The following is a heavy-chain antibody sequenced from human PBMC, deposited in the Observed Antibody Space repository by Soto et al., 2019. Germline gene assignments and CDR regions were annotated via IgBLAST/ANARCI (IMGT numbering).Heavy chain of an antibody. V-gene: IGHV5-51*01. Sequence: GESLKISCNGSGYSFTSYWIGWVRQMPGKGLEWMGIIYPGDSDTRYSPSFQGQVTISADKSISTAYLQWSSLKASDTAMYYCARPVIYGDYGVDGMDVWGQGTTVTVSS. J-gene: IGHJ6*02. CDR2: IYPGDSDT. CDR3: ARPVIYGDYGVDGMDV. CDR1: GYSFTSYW. D-gene: IGHD4-17*01.